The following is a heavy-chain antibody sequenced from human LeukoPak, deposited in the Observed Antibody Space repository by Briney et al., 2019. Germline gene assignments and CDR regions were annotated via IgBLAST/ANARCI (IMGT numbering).Heavy chain of an antibody. CDR1: GFTFSNYL. CDR3: AQIAVAGTTDIGY. V-gene: IGHV3-74*01. Sequence: GGSLRLSCAASGFTFSNYLMHWVRQTPGKGLVRISRIKSDGSSTSYADSVKGRFTISRDNAKNTLYLQMNSLRAEDTAVYYCAQIAVAGTTDIGYWGQGTLVTVSS. J-gene: IGHJ4*02. CDR2: IKSDGSST. D-gene: IGHD6-19*01.